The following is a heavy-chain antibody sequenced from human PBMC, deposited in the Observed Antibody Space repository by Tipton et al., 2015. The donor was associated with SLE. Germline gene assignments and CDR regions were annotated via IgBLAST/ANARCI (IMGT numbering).Heavy chain of an antibody. D-gene: IGHD2-21*02. CDR3: ARDWYGDHGGYYYYYGMDV. CDR2: IYHSGST. CDR1: GYSISSGYY. J-gene: IGHJ6*02. Sequence: TLSLTCTVSGYSISSGYYWGWIRQPPGKGLEWIGSIYHSGSTYYNPSLKSRVTISVDTSKNQFSLKLSSVTAADTAVYYCARDWYGDHGGYYYYYGMDVWGQGTTVTVSS. V-gene: IGHV4-38-2*02.